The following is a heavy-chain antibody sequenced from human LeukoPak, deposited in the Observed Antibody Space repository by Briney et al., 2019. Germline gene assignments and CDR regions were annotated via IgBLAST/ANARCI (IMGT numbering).Heavy chain of an antibody. J-gene: IGHJ3*01. CDR3: AVGRQRNTTRLDDGYDF. D-gene: IGHD1-1*01. CDR1: GGSITTYY. V-gene: IGHV4-4*07. Sequence: SETLSLSCTVSGGSITTYYWTWIRQPAGKGVEWIGRISTSGRTNYNPSLKSRLTMSADTSKNQFSLILNSVTAADTAVYYCAVGRQRNTTRLDDGYDFWGQGTMVTVSS. CDR2: ISTSGRT.